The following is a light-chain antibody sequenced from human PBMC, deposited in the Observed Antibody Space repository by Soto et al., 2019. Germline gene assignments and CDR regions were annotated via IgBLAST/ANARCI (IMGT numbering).Light chain of an antibody. J-gene: IGKJ2*01. Sequence: EIVLTQSPGTLSLSPGERATLSCRASQSISSTYIAWYQQKPGQAPRLLIYGASSRATGIPDRFIGSGSGTDFTLTISGLEPEDFAVFFCQQYNFSPFTFGQGTKLEIK. V-gene: IGKV3-20*01. CDR2: GAS. CDR1: QSISSTY. CDR3: QQYNFSPFT.